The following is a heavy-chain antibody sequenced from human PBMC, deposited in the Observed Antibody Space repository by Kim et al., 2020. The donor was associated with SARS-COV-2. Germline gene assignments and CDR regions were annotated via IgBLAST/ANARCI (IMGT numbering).Heavy chain of an antibody. J-gene: IGHJ6*02. Sequence: GGSLRLSCAASGFTFSSYSMNWVRQAPGKGLEWVSSISSSSSYIYYADSVKGRFTISRDNAKNSLYLQMNSLRAEDTAVYYCAHVDTAMVRHDYGMDVWCQGTTVTVSS. CDR2: ISSSSSYI. V-gene: IGHV3-21*01. CDR1: GFTFSSYS. CDR3: AHVDTAMVRHDYGMDV. D-gene: IGHD5-18*01.